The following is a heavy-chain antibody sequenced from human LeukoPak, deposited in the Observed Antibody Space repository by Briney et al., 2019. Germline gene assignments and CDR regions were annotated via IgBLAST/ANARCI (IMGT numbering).Heavy chain of an antibody. Sequence: GGSLRLSCAASGFTVSSNYMSWVRQAPGKGLEWVSVIYSGGSTYYADSVKGRFTISRDNSKNTLYLQMNSLRAEDTAVYYCASGLLITMVRGVLTTRDYWGQGTLVTVSS. CDR2: IYSGGST. V-gene: IGHV3-53*05. CDR1: GFTVSSNY. D-gene: IGHD3-10*01. CDR3: ASGLLITMVRGVLTTRDY. J-gene: IGHJ4*02.